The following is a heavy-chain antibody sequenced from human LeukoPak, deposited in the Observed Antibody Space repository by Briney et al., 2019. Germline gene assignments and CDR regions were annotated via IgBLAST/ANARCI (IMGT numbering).Heavy chain of an antibody. V-gene: IGHV3-23*01. D-gene: IGHD3-10*01. CDR2: ISGSGSTT. CDR1: GFAFSSFA. Sequence: GGSLRLSCVASGFAFSSFAMSWVRQAPGKGLEWVSAISGSGSTTYYTDSVKGRFTISRDNSKNTLYLQMDSLRAEDTAVYYCAKDVVVRGVLITRNFDYWGQGTLVTVSS. CDR3: AKDVVVRGVLITRNFDY. J-gene: IGHJ4*02.